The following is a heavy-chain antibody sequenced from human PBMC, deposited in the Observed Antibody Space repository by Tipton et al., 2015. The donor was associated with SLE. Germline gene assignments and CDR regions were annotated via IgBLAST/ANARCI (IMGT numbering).Heavy chain of an antibody. J-gene: IGHJ2*01. CDR3: AREGTYYYGPRRGWYFDL. Sequence: TLSLTCTVSGGSVSSGSYYWSWIRQPPGKGLEWIGYIYYSGSTNYNPSLKSRVTISVDTSKNQFSLKLSSVTAADTAVYYCAREGTYYYGPRRGWYFDLWGRGTLVTVSS. V-gene: IGHV4-61*01. D-gene: IGHD3-10*01. CDR2: IYYSGST. CDR1: GGSVSSGSYY.